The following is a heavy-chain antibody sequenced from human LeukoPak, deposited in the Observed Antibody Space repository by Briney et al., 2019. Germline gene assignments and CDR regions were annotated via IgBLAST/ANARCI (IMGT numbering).Heavy chain of an antibody. CDR3: ARVRGYCSSTSCSSPYYYYGMDV. CDR2: IIPIFGTA. D-gene: IGHD2-2*01. J-gene: IGHJ6*04. Sequence: SGKVSCKASGGTFSSYAISWVRQAPGQGLEWMGGIIPIFGTANYAQKFQGRVTITADESTSTAYMELSSLRSEDTAVYYCARVRGYCSSTSCSSPYYYYGMDVWGKGTTVTVSS. V-gene: IGHV1-69*01. CDR1: GGTFSSYA.